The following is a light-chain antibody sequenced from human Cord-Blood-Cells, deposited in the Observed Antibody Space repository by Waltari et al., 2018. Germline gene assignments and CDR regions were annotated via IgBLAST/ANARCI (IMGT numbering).Light chain of an antibody. CDR3: QQYNSYSWT. CDR2: DAS. J-gene: IGKJ1*01. V-gene: IGKV1-5*01. Sequence: DIQMPQSPSTLSASVGNRVTITCRASQSINSWLSWYQQKPGKAPKLLIYDASSLESGGPSRFSGRGSGTEFTLTISSLQPDDFATYYCQQYNSYSWTFGQGTKVEIK. CDR1: QSINSW.